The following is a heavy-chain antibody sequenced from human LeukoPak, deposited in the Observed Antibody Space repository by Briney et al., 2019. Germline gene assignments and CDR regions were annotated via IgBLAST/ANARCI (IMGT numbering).Heavy chain of an antibody. CDR1: GYTFTSYG. V-gene: IGHV1-18*01. J-gene: IGHJ4*02. CDR2: ISAYNGNT. D-gene: IGHD6-19*01. Sequence: ASVKVSCKASGYTFTSYGISWVRQAPGQGLEWMGWISAYNGNTNYAQKLQGRVTMTTDTSTSTAYMELRSLRSDDTAVYYCARDLPLSGWYDFDYWGQGTLVTVSS. CDR3: ARDLPLSGWYDFDY.